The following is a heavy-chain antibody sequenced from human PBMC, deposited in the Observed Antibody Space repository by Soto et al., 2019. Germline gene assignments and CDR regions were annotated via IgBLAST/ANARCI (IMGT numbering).Heavy chain of an antibody. V-gene: IGHV1-46*01. CDR1: GYTFTSYY. CDR3: ARDGYNLNYFDY. J-gene: IGHJ4*02. CDR2: INPSGGST. D-gene: IGHD5-12*01. Sequence: QVQLVQSGAEVKKPGASVKVSCKASGYTFTSYYMHWVRQAPGQGLEWMGIINPSGGSTSYAQKFQGRVTMTKDTSTSTVYMELSSLRSEDTAVYYCARDGYNLNYFDYWGQGTLVTVSS.